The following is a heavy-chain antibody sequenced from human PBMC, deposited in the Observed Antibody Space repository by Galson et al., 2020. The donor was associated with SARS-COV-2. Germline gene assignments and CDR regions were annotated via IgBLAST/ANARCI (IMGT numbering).Heavy chain of an antibody. CDR3: ARDPSPLYDSSGYYPDY. CDR2: ISADNDNT. V-gene: IGHV1-18*04. J-gene: IGHJ4*02. CDR1: GYTFTYYG. D-gene: IGHD3-22*01. Sequence: ASVKVSCKASGYTFTYYGISWVRQAPGQGLEWMGWISADNDNTKFAQKLQGRVTMTTDTSTSTAYMELRSLRSDDTAVYYCARDPSPLYDSSGYYPDYWGQGTLVTVSS.